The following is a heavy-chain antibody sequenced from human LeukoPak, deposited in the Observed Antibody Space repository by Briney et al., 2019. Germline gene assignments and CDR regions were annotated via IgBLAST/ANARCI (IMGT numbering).Heavy chain of an antibody. Sequence: PGGSLRLSCAASGFTFSSYAMNWVRQAPGKGLEWVSAISGSGFNTYYADSVKGRFTISRDNSKNTLYLQMNSLRAEDTAVYYCAKGSSGWSPFDYWGQGTLVTVSS. CDR3: AKGSSGWSPFDY. D-gene: IGHD6-19*01. V-gene: IGHV3-23*01. J-gene: IGHJ4*02. CDR2: ISGSGFNT. CDR1: GFTFSSYA.